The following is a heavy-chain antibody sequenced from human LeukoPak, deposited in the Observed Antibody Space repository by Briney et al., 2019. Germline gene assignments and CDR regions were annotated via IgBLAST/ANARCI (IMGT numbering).Heavy chain of an antibody. D-gene: IGHD4-17*01. V-gene: IGHV3-23*01. CDR3: AKETMTLDL. CDR2: ISASGGST. J-gene: IGHJ5*02. Sequence: PLGALRLSCAASGFTFATYAMNWVRQAPGKGLEWVSLISASGGSTYYADSVKGRFTVSRDNFKNTLYLQMNSLRAEDTAVYYCAKETMTLDLWGQGTLVTVSS. CDR1: GFTFATYA.